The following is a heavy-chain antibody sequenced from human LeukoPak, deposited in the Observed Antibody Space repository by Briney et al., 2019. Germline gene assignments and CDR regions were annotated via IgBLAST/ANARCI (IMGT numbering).Heavy chain of an antibody. D-gene: IGHD6-13*01. CDR2: ISGSGGST. CDR3: AKGQQLVTWFDP. Sequence: GGSLRLSCAASGFTFSSYAMSWVRQAPGKGLEWVSAISGSGGSTYYADSVKGRFTISRDNSKNTLYLQVNSLRAEDTAVYYCAKGQQLVTWFDPWGQGTLVTVSS. V-gene: IGHV3-23*01. CDR1: GFTFSSYA. J-gene: IGHJ5*02.